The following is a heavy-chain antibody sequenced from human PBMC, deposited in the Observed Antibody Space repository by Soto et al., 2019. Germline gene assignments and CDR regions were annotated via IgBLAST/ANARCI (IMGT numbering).Heavy chain of an antibody. V-gene: IGHV3-23*01. J-gene: IGHJ4*02. D-gene: IGHD2-15*01. CDR1: GFPFSSYA. CDR2: ISGSGGST. Sequence: GGSLRLSCAASGFPFSSYAMSWVRQAPGKGLEWVSGISGSGGSTYYADSVKGRFTISRDNSKNTLFLQMNSLRADDTAVYYCAKLKRCSGGSCYFDYWGQGTLVTVSS. CDR3: AKLKRCSGGSCYFDY.